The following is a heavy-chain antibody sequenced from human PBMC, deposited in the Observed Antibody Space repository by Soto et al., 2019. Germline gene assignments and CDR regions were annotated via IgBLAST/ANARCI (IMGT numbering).Heavy chain of an antibody. Sequence: GGSLRLSCAASGFTFSSYGMHWVRQAPGKGLEWVAVISYDGSNKYYADSVKGRFTISRDNSKNTLYLQMNSLRAEDTAVYYCARKIGYCSSTSCYQVGFYYYYGMDVWGQGTTVTVSS. CDR2: ISYDGSNK. V-gene: IGHV3-30*03. J-gene: IGHJ6*02. D-gene: IGHD2-2*01. CDR3: ARKIGYCSSTSCYQVGFYYYYGMDV. CDR1: GFTFSSYG.